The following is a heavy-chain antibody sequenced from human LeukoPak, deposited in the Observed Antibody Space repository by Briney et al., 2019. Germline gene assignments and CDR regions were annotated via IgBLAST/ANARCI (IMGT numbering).Heavy chain of an antibody. D-gene: IGHD3-16*02. CDR1: GYTFTSYD. J-gene: IGHJ4*02. V-gene: IGHV1-8*01. CDR3: AREGYDYVWGSYRFSDY. CDR2: MNPNSGNA. Sequence: ASVKVSCKASGYTFTSYDINWVRQATGQGLEWMGWMNPNSGNAGYAQKFQGRVTMTRNTSISTAYMELSSLRSEDTAVYYCAREGYDYVWGSYRFSDYWGQGTRVTVSS.